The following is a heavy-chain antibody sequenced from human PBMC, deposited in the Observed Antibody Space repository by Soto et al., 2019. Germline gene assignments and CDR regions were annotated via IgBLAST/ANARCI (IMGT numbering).Heavy chain of an antibody. CDR3: ARGGYCISTSCYPIDYYYYGMDV. CDR2: ISYDGSNK. Sequence: PGGSLRLSCAASGFTFSSYAMHWVRQAPGKGLEWVAVISYDGSNKYYADSVKGRFTISRDNSKNTLYLQMNSLRAEDTAVYYCARGGYCISTSCYPIDYYYYGMDVWGQGTTVTVSS. J-gene: IGHJ6*02. CDR1: GFTFSSYA. V-gene: IGHV3-30-3*01. D-gene: IGHD2-2*01.